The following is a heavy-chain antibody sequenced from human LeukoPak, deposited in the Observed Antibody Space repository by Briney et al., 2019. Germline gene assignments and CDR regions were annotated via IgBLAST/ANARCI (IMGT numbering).Heavy chain of an antibody. Sequence: RASVKVSFKASGYTFTGYYMHWVRQAPGQRLEWMGWINPNSGGTNYAQKFQGRVTITRDTSISTAYMELSRLRSDDTAVYYCARVYVVVPAAIQFYDYWGQGTLVTVSS. CDR3: ARVYVVVPAAIQFYDY. V-gene: IGHV1-2*02. D-gene: IGHD2-2*02. CDR2: INPNSGGT. CDR1: GYTFTGYY. J-gene: IGHJ4*02.